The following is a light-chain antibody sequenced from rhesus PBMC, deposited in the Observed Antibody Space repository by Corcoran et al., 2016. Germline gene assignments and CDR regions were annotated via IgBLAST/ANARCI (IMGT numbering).Light chain of an antibody. J-gene: IGKJ2*01. CDR1: QGISSW. V-gene: IGKV1-21*01. CDR3: QQYNSAPYS. Sequence: DIQMTQSPSSLSASVGDRVTITCRASQGISSWLDWYQQKTGKAPKILIYKASSLQSGVPSRFSGSGSGTVFTLTIRSLQPEDFATYYCQQYNSAPYSFGQGTKVEIK. CDR2: KAS.